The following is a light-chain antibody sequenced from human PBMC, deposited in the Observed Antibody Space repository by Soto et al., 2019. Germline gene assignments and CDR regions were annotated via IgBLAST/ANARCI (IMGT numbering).Light chain of an antibody. CDR2: GAS. Sequence: EIVITQSPATLSVSPGERATLSCRASQSVSSNLAWYQQKPGQAPRLLIYGASTRATGIPARFSGSGSGTEFTLTISSLQSEDFAVYYCQQYNNWYWTFGQGTKVDI. J-gene: IGKJ1*01. V-gene: IGKV3-15*01. CDR1: QSVSSN. CDR3: QQYNNWYWT.